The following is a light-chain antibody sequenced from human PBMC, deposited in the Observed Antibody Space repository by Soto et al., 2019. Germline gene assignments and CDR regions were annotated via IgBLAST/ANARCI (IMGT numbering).Light chain of an antibody. CDR3: QSYDSSLRL. J-gene: IGLJ1*01. V-gene: IGLV1-40*01. CDR1: SSNIGAGYD. Sequence: QSVLTQPPSVSVAPGQRVTISCTGSSSNIGAGYDVHWYQQLPGTAPKLLIYGNSNRPSGVPDRFSGSKSGTSASLAITGLQAEDEADYYCQSYDSSLRLFGTGTKVT. CDR2: GNS.